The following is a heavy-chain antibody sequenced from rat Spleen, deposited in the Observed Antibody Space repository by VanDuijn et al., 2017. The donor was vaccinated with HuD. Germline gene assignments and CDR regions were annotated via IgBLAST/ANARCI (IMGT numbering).Heavy chain of an antibody. J-gene: IGHJ2*01. Sequence: EVQLVESGGGLVQPGRSLKLSCAASGFTFSNYCMAWVRQTPTKGLEWVASISNSGGNTYYPDSVKGRFTISRDNAKDTPYLQMNSLRSEDTATYYCTRSGTPWGQGVMVTVSS. D-gene: IGHD3-5*01. V-gene: IGHV5S13*01. CDR3: TRSGTP. CDR2: ISNSGGNT. CDR1: GFTFSNYC.